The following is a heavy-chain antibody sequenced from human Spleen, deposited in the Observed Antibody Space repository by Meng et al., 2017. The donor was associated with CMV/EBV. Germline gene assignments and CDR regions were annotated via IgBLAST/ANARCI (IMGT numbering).Heavy chain of an antibody. CDR1: GYTFTGHF. D-gene: IGHD7-27*01. CDR2: IQPSTGVT. CDR3: ARDDNWGPDY. V-gene: IGHV1-2*02. Sequence: ASVQVSCKASGYTFTGHFMHWVRQAPGQGLEWMGWIQPSTGVTNYAQKFQGRVTVTRDTSVATVYMELSRLRSDDTAMYYCARDDNWGPDYWGQGTLVTVSS. J-gene: IGHJ4*02.